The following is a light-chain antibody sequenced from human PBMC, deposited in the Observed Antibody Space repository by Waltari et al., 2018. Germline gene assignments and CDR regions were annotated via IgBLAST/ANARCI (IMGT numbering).Light chain of an antibody. CDR1: QSVLYSPNNKNY. V-gene: IGKV4-1*01. J-gene: IGKJ4*01. CDR2: WAS. Sequence: DIVMTQYPDSLAVSLGERATINCKSSQSVLYSPNNKNYLAWYQQRPGQPPKLLIYWASTRESGVPDRFSGSGSGTDFTLTISRLQAEDVAVYYCQQYYNTPFTFGGGAKVEIK. CDR3: QQYYNTPFT.